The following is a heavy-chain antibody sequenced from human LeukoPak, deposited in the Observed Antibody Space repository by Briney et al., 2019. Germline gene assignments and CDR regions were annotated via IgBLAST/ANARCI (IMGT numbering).Heavy chain of an antibody. V-gene: IGHV4-59*01. CDR1: GGSISGYS. J-gene: IGHJ4*02. D-gene: IGHD3-22*01. Sequence: SETLSPTRTVPGGSISGYSWNWLRQTPGKGLEWIGYIYYSGNTNYNPSLKSRVTISVDTTNNQFSLRLTSVTAADTAMYYCARGSNYDSSGYYHDYWGQGTLVTVSS. CDR3: ARGSNYDSSGYYHDY. CDR2: IYYSGNT.